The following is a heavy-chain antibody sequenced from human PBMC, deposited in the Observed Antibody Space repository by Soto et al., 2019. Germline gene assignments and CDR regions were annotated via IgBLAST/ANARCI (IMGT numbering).Heavy chain of an antibody. CDR1: GFTFSSYA. J-gene: IGHJ5*02. CDR3: AKHTGYSSSRGWFDH. CDR2: ISGSGGST. D-gene: IGHD6-13*01. Sequence: EVQLLESGGGLVQPGGSLRLSCAASGFTFSSYAMSWVRQAPGKGLEWVSAISGSGGSTYYADSVKGRFTISRDNSKNTLDLQMNSLRAEDTAVYYCAKHTGYSSSRGWFDHWGQGTLVTVSS. V-gene: IGHV3-23*01.